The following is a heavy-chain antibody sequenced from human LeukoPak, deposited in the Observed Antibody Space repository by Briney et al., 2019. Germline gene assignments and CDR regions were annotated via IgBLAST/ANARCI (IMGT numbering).Heavy chain of an antibody. CDR2: IYTGGGT. CDR1: GFTVSSHY. Sequence: GGSLRLSCAASGFTVSSHYMSWVRQAPGKGLNWVSVIYTGGGTYYADSVKGRFTISRDSSKNTLYLQMNSLRAEDTAVYYCARDDFDYWGQGTLVTVSS. J-gene: IGHJ4*02. CDR3: ARDDFDY. V-gene: IGHV3-53*01.